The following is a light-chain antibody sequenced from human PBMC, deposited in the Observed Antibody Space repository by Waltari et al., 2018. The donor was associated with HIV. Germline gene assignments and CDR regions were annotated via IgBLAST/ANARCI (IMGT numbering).Light chain of an antibody. CDR3: QSYDSGLNTYV. CDR2: GNN. CDR1: SSNLGAGFD. V-gene: IGLV1-40*01. J-gene: IGLJ1*01. Sequence: QSVLTQPPSLSGAPGQRVIISCTGSSSNLGAGFDVHWYQQLPATAPQLLIHGNNKRPAGVPDRFAGSKSGTSASLANTGLQADDEADYYCQSYDSGLNTYVFGTGTRVTVL.